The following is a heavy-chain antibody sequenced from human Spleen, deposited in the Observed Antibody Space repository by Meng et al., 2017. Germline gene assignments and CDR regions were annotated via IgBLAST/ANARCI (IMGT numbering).Heavy chain of an antibody. CDR2: MNPNSGNT. D-gene: IGHD5-12*01. J-gene: IGHJ6*02. Sequence: ASVKVSCKASGYTFTSYDINWVRQATGQGLEWMGWMNPNSGNTGYAQKFQGRVTMTRNTSISTAYMELSRLRSDDTAVYYCARDLFSGFDSYYYYYYGMDVWGQGTTVTVSS. CDR1: GYTFTSYD. V-gene: IGHV1-8*01. CDR3: ARDLFSGFDSYYYYYYGMDV.